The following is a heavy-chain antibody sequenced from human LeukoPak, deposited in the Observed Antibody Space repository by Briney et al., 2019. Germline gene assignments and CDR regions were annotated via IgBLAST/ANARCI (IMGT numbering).Heavy chain of an antibody. CDR1: GGSISSSSYY. J-gene: IGHJ5*02. Sequence: SETLSLTCTVSGGSISSSSYYWGWIRQPPGKGLEWIGSIYYSGSTYYNPSLKSRVTISVDTSKNQFSLKLSSVTAADTAVYYCARISCWQQLVPTSFNWFDPWGQGTLVTVSS. D-gene: IGHD6-13*01. V-gene: IGHV4-39*01. CDR2: IYYSGST. CDR3: ARISCWQQLVPTSFNWFDP.